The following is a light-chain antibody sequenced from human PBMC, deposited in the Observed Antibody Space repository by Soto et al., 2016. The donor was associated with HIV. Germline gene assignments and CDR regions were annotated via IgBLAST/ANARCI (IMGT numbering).Light chain of an antibody. V-gene: IGKV1-5*03. CDR2: KAS. J-gene: IGKJ1*01. CDR3: QQYQTEEGT. CDR1: QSISSW. Sequence: DIQMTQSPSTLSASVGDRVTITCRASQSISSWVAWYQQKPGKAPNLLIYKASNLESGVPSRFSGGGSGTEFTLTISSLQPDDFATYYCQQYQTEEGTFGQGTKLEMK.